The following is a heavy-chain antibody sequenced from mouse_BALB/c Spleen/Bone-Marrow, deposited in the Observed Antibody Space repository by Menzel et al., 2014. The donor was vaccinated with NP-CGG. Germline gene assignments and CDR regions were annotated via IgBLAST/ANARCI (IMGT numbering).Heavy chain of an antibody. V-gene: IGHV14-3*02. CDR1: GSNIXDTY. D-gene: IGHD2-2*01. CDR2: IDPANGNT. CDR3: ASYVYGYYFGY. J-gene: IGHJ2*01. Sequence: EVQLQQSGAELVKPGASVKLSCTASGSNIXDTYMHWVKQRPEQGLEWIGRIDPANGNTKYDPKFQGKATITADTSSNTAYLQLSSLTSEDTAVYYCASYVYGYYFGYWGQGTTLTVSS.